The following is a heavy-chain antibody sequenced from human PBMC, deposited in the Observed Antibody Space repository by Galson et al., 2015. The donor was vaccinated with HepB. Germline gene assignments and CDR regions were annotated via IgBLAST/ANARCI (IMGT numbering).Heavy chain of an antibody. CDR2: IYYSGST. Sequence: LSLTCTVSGGSISSYYWSWIRQPPGKGLEWIGYIYYSGSTNYNPSLKSRVTISVDTSKNQFSLKLSSVTAADTAVYYCARVSFFGSSSWYGWFDPWGQGTLVTVSS. CDR3: ARVSFFGSSSWYGWFDP. CDR1: GGSISSYY. V-gene: IGHV4-59*01. J-gene: IGHJ5*02. D-gene: IGHD6-13*01.